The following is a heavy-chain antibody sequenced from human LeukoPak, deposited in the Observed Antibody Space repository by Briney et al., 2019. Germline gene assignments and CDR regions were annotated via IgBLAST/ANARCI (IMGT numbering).Heavy chain of an antibody. J-gene: IGHJ4*02. Sequence: PGGSLRLSCAASGFTFSSYGMHRVRQAPGKGLEWVAFIRYDGSNKYYADSVKGRFTISRDNSKNTLYLQMNSLRAEDTAVYYCAKDRIAARPGVPSPLDYWGQGTLVTVSS. CDR1: GFTFSSYG. CDR2: IRYDGSNK. CDR3: AKDRIAARPGVPSPLDY. V-gene: IGHV3-30*02. D-gene: IGHD6-6*01.